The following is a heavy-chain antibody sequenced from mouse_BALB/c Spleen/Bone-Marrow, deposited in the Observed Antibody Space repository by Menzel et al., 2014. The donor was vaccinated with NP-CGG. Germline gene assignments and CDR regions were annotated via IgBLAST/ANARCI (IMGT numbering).Heavy chain of an antibody. D-gene: IGHD1-1*01. Sequence: DVHLVESGGGLVQPGGSLKLSCAASGFDFSRHWMSWVRQAPGKGLEWIGEINPDSRTINYSPSLKDKFIISRDNAKNTLYLRLNKVRSEDTALYYCARPDYYGYLNYWGQGTTLTVSS. CDR2: INPDSRTI. J-gene: IGHJ2*01. V-gene: IGHV4-1*02. CDR3: ARPDYYGYLNY. CDR1: GFDFSRHW.